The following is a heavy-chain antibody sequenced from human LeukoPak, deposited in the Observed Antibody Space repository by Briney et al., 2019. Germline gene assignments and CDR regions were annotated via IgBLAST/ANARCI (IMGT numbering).Heavy chain of an antibody. Sequence: QSGGSLRLSCAASGFTFNNYAMNWVRQAPGKGLEWVSSISGGGETTYYADSAKGRFTISRDNSQNTLYLQMNSLRAEDTAVYYCARDYADYVGYFFFDYWVQGTLVTVSS. D-gene: IGHD4-17*01. CDR1: GFTFNNYA. CDR2: ISGGGETT. J-gene: IGHJ4*02. V-gene: IGHV3-23*01. CDR3: ARDYADYVGYFFFDY.